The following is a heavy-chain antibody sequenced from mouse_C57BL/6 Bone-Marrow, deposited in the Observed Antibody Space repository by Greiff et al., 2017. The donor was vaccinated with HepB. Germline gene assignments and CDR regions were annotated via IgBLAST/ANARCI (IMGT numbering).Heavy chain of an antibody. V-gene: IGHV1-72*01. J-gene: IGHJ1*03. CDR2: IDPNSGGT. D-gene: IGHD1-1*01. CDR1: GYTFTSYW. CDR3: ASLITTVVEDYWYFDV. Sequence: QVQLQQPGAELVKPGASVKLSCKASGYTFTSYWMHWVKQRPGRGLEWIGRIDPNSGGTKYNEKFKSKATLTVDKPSSTAYMQLSSLTSEDSAVYYCASLITTVVEDYWYFDVWGTGTTVTVSS.